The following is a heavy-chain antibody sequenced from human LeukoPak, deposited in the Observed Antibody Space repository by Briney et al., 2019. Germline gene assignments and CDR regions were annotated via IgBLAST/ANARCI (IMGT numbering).Heavy chain of an antibody. CDR3: ARVGCSWAFDI. D-gene: IGHD6-13*01. CDR2: IYYSVST. Sequence: PSETLSLTCTVSGGSITSYYWSWIRQAPGKGLEWIGYIYYSVSTNYNPSLKSRVTISVDTSKKQFSLKLSSVTAADTAVYYCARVGCSWAFDIWGQGTMVTVSS. J-gene: IGHJ3*02. V-gene: IGHV4-59*01. CDR1: GGSITSYY.